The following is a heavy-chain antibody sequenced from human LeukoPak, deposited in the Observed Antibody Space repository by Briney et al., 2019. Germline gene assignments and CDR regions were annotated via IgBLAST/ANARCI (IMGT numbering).Heavy chain of an antibody. D-gene: IGHD2-2*01. V-gene: IGHV3-48*01. CDR3: ARASYCSSTSCYPYYYYYMDV. CDR2: ISSSSSTI. J-gene: IGHJ6*03. Sequence: GGSLRLSCAASGFTFSSYSMNWLRQAPGKGLEWVSYISSSSSTIYYADSVKGRFTISRDNAKNSLYLHMNSLRAEDTAVYYCARASYCSSTSCYPYYYYYMDVWGKGTTVTVSS. CDR1: GFTFSSYS.